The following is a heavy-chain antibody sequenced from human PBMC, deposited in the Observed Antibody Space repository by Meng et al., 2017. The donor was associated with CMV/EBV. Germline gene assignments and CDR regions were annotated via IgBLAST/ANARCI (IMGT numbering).Heavy chain of an antibody. J-gene: IGHJ4*02. CDR2: IYWDDDK. CDR3: AHLDTAKLHFDY. Sequence: QITLKESGPTLVKPPQTLPLTCTFSGFSLSTSGVGVGWIRQPPGKALEWLALIYWDDDKRYSPSLKSRLTITKDTSKNQVVLTMTNMDPVDTATYYCAHLDTAKLHFDYWGQGTLVTVSS. D-gene: IGHD5-18*01. V-gene: IGHV2-5*02. CDR1: GFSLSTSGVG.